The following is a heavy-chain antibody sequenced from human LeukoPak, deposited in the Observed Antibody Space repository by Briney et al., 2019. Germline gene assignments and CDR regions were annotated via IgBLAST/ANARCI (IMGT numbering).Heavy chain of an antibody. CDR1: GGSISSYY. Sequence: SETLSLTCTVSGGSISSYYWSWIRQPAGKGLEWIGRIYTSGSTNYNPSLKSRVTMSVDTSKNQFSLKLSSVTAADTAVYYCARERWGYDYVWGSYRSPTRSWTWYFDYWGQGTLVTVSS. CDR3: ARERWGYDYVWGSYRSPTRSWTWYFDY. D-gene: IGHD3-16*02. J-gene: IGHJ4*02. CDR2: IYTSGST. V-gene: IGHV4-4*07.